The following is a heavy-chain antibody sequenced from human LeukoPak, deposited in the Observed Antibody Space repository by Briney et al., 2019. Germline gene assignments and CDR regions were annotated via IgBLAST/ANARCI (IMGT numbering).Heavy chain of an antibody. Sequence: GRSLRLSCAASGFTFSSYAMHWVRQAPGKGLEWVAVISYDGSNKYYADSVKGRFTISRDNSKNTLYLQMNSLRAEDTAVYYCARGLLLMGMDVWGQGTTVTVSS. D-gene: IGHD2-15*01. CDR3: ARGLLLMGMDV. CDR1: GFTFSSYA. V-gene: IGHV3-30*04. CDR2: ISYDGSNK. J-gene: IGHJ6*01.